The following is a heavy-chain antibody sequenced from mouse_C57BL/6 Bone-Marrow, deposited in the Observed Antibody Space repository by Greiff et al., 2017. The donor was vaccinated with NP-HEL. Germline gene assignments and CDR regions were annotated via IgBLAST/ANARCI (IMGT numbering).Heavy chain of an antibody. Sequence: QVQLKQSGPELVKPGASVKLSCKASGYTFTSYDINWVKQRPGQGLEWIGWIYPRDGSTKYNEKFKGKATLPVDTSSSTAYMELHSLTSEDSAVYFCARRWGTYYFDYWGQGTTLTVSS. CDR1: GYTFTSYD. J-gene: IGHJ2*01. CDR2: IYPRDGST. CDR3: ARRWGTYYFDY. V-gene: IGHV1-85*01. D-gene: IGHD5-1*01.